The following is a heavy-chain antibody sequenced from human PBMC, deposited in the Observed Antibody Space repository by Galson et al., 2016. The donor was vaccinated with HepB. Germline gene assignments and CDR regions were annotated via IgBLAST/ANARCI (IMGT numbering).Heavy chain of an antibody. V-gene: IGHV3-30-3*01. D-gene: IGHD3-10*01. CDR1: EFTFNNCP. Sequence: SLRLSCAASEFTFNNCPLHWVRQAPGKGLEWVAVLSHDGVTKFYTDSVRARFTISRDKSKTTVYLQMDGLSAEDTAVYYCARERGSRLTMVRGVLDPFDIWGQGTLVTVSS. CDR2: LSHDGVTK. J-gene: IGHJ3*02. CDR3: ARERGSRLTMVRGVLDPFDI.